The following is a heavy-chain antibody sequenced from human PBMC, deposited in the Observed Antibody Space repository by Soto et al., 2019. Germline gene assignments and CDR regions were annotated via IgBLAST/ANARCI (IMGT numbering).Heavy chain of an antibody. Sequence: QVQLQESGPGLVMPSQTLSLTCTVSGGSISSAGYYWSWIRQHPGKGLEWIGNIYNSGTTYYNPSLKSRVTISLDPSKRQSSLRLSSVTAAATDVYYCARTYGDFGRLSWCDPFRQGTLVSASS. CDR2: IYNSGTT. V-gene: IGHV4-31*03. CDR1: GGSISSAGYY. D-gene: IGHD4-17*01. CDR3: ARTYGDFGRLSWCDP. J-gene: IGHJ5*02.